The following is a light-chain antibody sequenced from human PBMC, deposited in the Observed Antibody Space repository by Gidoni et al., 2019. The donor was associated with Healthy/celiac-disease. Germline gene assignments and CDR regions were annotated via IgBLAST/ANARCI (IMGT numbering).Light chain of an antibody. Sequence: EIVMTQSPATLSVSPGERATLPCRASQSVSSNFAWYQQKPGQAPRLHIYGASTRATGIPARFSGSGSGTEFTLTISSLQSEDFAVCYCQQYNNWPPWTFXXXTKVEIK. CDR3: QQYNNWPPWT. CDR2: GAS. V-gene: IGKV3-15*01. CDR1: QSVSSN. J-gene: IGKJ1*01.